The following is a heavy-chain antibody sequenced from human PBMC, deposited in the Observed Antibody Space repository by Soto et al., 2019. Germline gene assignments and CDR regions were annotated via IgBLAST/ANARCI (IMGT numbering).Heavy chain of an antibody. CDR3: ARADYYDGSGFYYDY. CDR1: GYIFANHY. CDR2: INPSGGST. D-gene: IGHD3-22*01. J-gene: IGHJ4*02. V-gene: IGHV1-46*01. Sequence: QVQLVQSGAEVKKPGASMKVSCKASGYIFANHYIHWVRQAPGQGIEWMGIINPSGGSTNYLQKFQGRVTMPRDTSTSTVYMELSSLRSEDTAVYFCARADYYDGSGFYYDYWGQGTLVTVSS.